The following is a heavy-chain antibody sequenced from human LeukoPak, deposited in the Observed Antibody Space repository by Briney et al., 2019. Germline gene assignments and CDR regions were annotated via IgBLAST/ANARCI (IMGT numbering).Heavy chain of an antibody. J-gene: IGHJ5*02. D-gene: IGHD6-19*01. CDR2: ISYDGSNK. V-gene: IGHV3-30-3*01. CDR3: AREPLIAVADHNWFDP. CDR1: GFTFSSYA. Sequence: QTGRSLRLSCAASGFTFSSYAMHWVRQAPGKGLEWVAVISYDGSNKYYADSVKGRFTISRDNSKNTLYLQMNSLRAEDTAAYYCAREPLIAVADHNWFDPWGQGALVTVSS.